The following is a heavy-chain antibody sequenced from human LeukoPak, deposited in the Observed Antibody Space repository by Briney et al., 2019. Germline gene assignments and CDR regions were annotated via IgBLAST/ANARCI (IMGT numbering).Heavy chain of an antibody. D-gene: IGHD6-13*01. CDR1: GFTFSSYG. J-gene: IGHJ4*02. Sequence: PGGSLRLSCAVSGFTFSSYGMHWVRQAPGKGLEWVAVISYDGSNKYYADSVKGRFTISRDNSKNTLYLQMNSLRAEDTAVYYCAKVAAAAGTRPKPSRFTRSWPCYFDYWGQGTLVTVSS. CDR2: ISYDGSNK. V-gene: IGHV3-30*18. CDR3: AKVAAAAGTRPKPSRFTRSWPCYFDY.